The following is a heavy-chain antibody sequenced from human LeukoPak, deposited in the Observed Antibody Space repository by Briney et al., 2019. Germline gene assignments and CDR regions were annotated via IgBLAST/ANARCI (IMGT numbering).Heavy chain of an antibody. D-gene: IGHD2-2*01. CDR2: IIPNSGGT. V-gene: IGHV1-2*02. Sequence: GASVKVSCKASGGTFSSYAISWVRQAPGQGLEWMGGIIPNSGGTNYAQKFQGRVTMTRDTSISTAYMELSRLRSDDTAVYYCARDRLVVVPAATNWFDPWGQGTLVTVSS. CDR1: GGTFSSYA. J-gene: IGHJ5*02. CDR3: ARDRLVVVPAATNWFDP.